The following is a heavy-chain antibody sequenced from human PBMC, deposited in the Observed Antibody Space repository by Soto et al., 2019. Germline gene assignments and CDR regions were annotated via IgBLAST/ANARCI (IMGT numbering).Heavy chain of an antibody. CDR2: ISAYNGNT. J-gene: IGHJ4*02. CDR3: ARDYSSYPSGIDY. CDR1: GYTFTTYG. D-gene: IGHD6-13*01. V-gene: IGHV1-18*01. Sequence: QVQLVQSGAEVKEPGASVKVSCEASGYTFTTYGISWVRQAPGRGLEWMAWISAYNGNTNYAQKFRGRVTMTTDSSTNTAYMELRSLGSDDTAVYYCARDYSSYPSGIDYWGQGTLVTVSS.